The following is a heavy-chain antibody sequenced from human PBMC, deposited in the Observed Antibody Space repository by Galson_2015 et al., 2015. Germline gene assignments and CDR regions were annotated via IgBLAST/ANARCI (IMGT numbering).Heavy chain of an antibody. J-gene: IGHJ6*02. V-gene: IGHV1-8*01. CDR1: GYTFTSYD. D-gene: IGHD3-22*01. CDR2: MNPNSGNT. CDR3: ARGMGFTTIVYYGMDV. Sequence: SVKVSCKASGYTFTSYDINWVRQATGQGLEWMGWMNPNSGNTGYAQKFQGRVTMTRNTSISTAYMELSSLRSEDTAVYYCARGMGFTTIVYYGMDVWGQGTTVTVSS.